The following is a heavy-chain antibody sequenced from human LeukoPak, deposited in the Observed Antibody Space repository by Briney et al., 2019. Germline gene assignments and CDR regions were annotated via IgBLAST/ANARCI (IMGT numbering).Heavy chain of an antibody. J-gene: IGHJ4*02. CDR2: IYYSGST. CDR3: ASARSQYSSSLGSFDY. CDR1: GGSISSYY. V-gene: IGHV4-59*01. D-gene: IGHD6-13*01. Sequence: SETLSLTCTVSGGSISSYYWNWIRQPPGKGPGWIGHIYYSGSTNYNPSLKSRVTISVDSSKNQFSLRLSSVTAADTAVYYCASARSQYSSSLGSFDYWGQGTLVTVSS.